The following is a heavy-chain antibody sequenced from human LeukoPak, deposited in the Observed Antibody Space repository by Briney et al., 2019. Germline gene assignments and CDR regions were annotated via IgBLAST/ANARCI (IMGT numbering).Heavy chain of an antibody. CDR1: GYTFTSYG. D-gene: IGHD5-18*01. CDR2: ISAYNGNT. CDR3: ARLDTDTRNFYYFDS. V-gene: IGHV1-18*01. J-gene: IGHJ4*02. Sequence: ASVKVSCKASGYTFTSYGISWVRQAPGQGLEWMGWISAYNGNTNYAQKLQGRVTMTTDTSTSTAYMELRSLTSDDTALYYCARLDTDTRNFYYFDSWGQGALVTVSS.